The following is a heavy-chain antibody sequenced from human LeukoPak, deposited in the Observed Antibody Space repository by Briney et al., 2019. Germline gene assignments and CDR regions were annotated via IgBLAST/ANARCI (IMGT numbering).Heavy chain of an antibody. CDR3: ARDGDLYYFDY. V-gene: IGHV3-11*06. J-gene: IGHJ4*02. CDR1: GFTFSDHY. Sequence: PGGSLRLSCATSGFTFSDHYMTWIRQAPGKGLEWVSSISSSSSYIYYADSVKGRFTISRDNAKNSLYLQMNSLRAEDTAVYYCARDGDLYYFDYWGQGTLVTVSS. CDR2: ISSSSSYI. D-gene: IGHD4-17*01.